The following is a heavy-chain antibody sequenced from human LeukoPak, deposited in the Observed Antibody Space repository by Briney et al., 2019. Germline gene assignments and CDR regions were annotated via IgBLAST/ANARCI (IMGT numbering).Heavy chain of an antibody. D-gene: IGHD3-22*01. V-gene: IGHV3-33*01. CDR2: IWYDGSNK. Sequence: GRSLRLSCAASGFTFSSYGMHWVRQAPGKGLEWVAVIWYDGSNKYYADSVKGRFTISRDNSKNTLYLQMNSLRAEDTAVYYCARDLYYYDSSGYGYWGQGTLVTASS. J-gene: IGHJ4*02. CDR3: ARDLYYYDSSGYGY. CDR1: GFTFSSYG.